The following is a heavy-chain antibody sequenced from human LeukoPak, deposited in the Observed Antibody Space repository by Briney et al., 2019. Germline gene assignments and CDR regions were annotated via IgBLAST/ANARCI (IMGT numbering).Heavy chain of an antibody. V-gene: IGHV3-7*01. J-gene: IGHJ4*02. Sequence: PGESLRLSCAASGFTFTTYWMSWVRQAPGKGLEWVANIKQDGTEKYYVDSVKGRFTISRDNAKNSLYLQMNSLSAEDTAVYYCAREPGSTTYYFFDYWGQGTLVTVSS. CDR1: GFTFTTYW. CDR2: IKQDGTEK. CDR3: AREPGSTTYYFFDY. D-gene: IGHD2/OR15-2a*01.